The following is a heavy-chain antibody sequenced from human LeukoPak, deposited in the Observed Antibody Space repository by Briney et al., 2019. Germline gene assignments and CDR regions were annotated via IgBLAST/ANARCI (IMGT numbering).Heavy chain of an antibody. D-gene: IGHD3-10*01. CDR1: GYTLTELS. Sequence: ASVKVSCKVSGYTLTELSMHWVRQAPGKGLEWMGGFDPEDGETIYAQKFQGRVTMTEDTSTDTAYMKLSSLRSEDTAVYYCAIARLWFGELLPRDRHAFDIWGQGTMVTVSS. CDR3: AIARLWFGELLPRDRHAFDI. V-gene: IGHV1-24*01. J-gene: IGHJ3*02. CDR2: FDPEDGET.